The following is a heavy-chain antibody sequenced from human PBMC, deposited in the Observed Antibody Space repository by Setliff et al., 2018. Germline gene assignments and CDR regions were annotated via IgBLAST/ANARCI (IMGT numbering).Heavy chain of an antibody. J-gene: IGHJ4*02. CDR2: IYPGDSHT. V-gene: IGHV5-51*01. D-gene: IGHD1-26*01. CDR3: ARSPVGATYSVYFDY. CDR1: GYSFSNFW. Sequence: GESLTISCTGSGYSFSNFWIGWVRQMPGKGLEWMGIIYPGDSHTGYSPSFQGQVTMSADKSINTAYLQWSNLKASDTAIYYCARSPVGATYSVYFDYWGQGALVTVSS.